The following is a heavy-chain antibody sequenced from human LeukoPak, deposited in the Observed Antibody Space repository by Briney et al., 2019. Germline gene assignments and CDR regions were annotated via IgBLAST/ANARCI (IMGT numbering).Heavy chain of an antibody. Sequence: SSETLSLTCTVSGGSISSYYWSWIRQPPGQGLEWIGYIYYSGSTNSNPSLKSRVTISVDTSKNQFSLKLSSVTAADTAVYYCARGGREVDYWGQGTLVTVSS. CDR2: IYYSGST. CDR1: GGSISSYY. V-gene: IGHV4-59*01. J-gene: IGHJ4*02. CDR3: ARGGREVDY. D-gene: IGHD1-26*01.